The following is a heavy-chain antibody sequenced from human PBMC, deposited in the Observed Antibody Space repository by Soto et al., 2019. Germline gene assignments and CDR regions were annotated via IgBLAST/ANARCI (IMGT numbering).Heavy chain of an antibody. V-gene: IGHV3-23*01. CDR3: AKNHPGYDSSGYYCYFDY. CDR1: CFIFNIYA. CDR2: ISGSGEST. D-gene: IGHD3-22*01. J-gene: IGHJ4*02. Sequence: LRLSFAATCFIFNIYAMGLVRQAPLKGLEWVSIISGSGESTYYADSVKGRFTISRDNSKNALYLQMNSLRVDDTAVYYCAKNHPGYDSSGYYCYFDYWGQGTLVTVSS.